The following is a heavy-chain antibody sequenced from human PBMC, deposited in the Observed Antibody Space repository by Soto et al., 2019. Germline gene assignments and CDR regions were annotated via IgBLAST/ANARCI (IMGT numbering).Heavy chain of an antibody. D-gene: IGHD3-9*01. V-gene: IGHV3-21*01. CDR2: ISSSSSYI. Sequence: KAGGSLRLSCAASGFTFSSYSMNWVRQAPGKGLEWVSSISSSSSYIYYADSVKGRFTISRDNAKNSLYLQMNSLRAEDTAVYYCAVDILTGPFGRWGQGTLVTVSS. CDR1: GFTFSSYS. CDR3: AVDILTGPFGR. J-gene: IGHJ5*02.